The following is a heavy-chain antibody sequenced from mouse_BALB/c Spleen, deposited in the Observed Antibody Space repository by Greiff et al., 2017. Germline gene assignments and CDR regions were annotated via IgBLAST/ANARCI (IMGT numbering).Heavy chain of an antibody. Sequence: VQGVESGPGLVAPSQSLSITCTVSGFSLSRYSVHWVRQPPGKGLEWLGMIWGGGSTDYNSALKSRLSISKDNSKSQVFLKMNSLQTDDTAMYYCARNGATGRSLYLDYWGQGTTLTVSS. CDR1: GFSLSRYS. CDR2: IWGGGST. J-gene: IGHJ2*01. V-gene: IGHV2-6-4*01. D-gene: IGHD3-1*01. CDR3: ARNGATGRSLYLDY.